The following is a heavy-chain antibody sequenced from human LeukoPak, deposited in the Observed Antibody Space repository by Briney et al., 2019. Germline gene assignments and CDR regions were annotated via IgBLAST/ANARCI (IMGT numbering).Heavy chain of an antibody. CDR3: TAEKYFALDV. D-gene: IGHD3-9*01. J-gene: IGHJ6*04. V-gene: IGHV3-15*01. CDR1: GFTFSSYS. Sequence: PGGSLRLSCAASGFTFSSYSMSWVRRAPGKGLEWVGRIKRKSDGGTTDCAAPVKGRFTISRDDSKNMLFLQMNSLKTEDTAVYYCTAEKYFALDVWGKGTTVTVSS. CDR2: IKRKSDGGTT.